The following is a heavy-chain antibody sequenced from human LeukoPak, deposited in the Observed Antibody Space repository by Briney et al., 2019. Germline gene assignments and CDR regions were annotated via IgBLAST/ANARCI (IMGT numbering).Heavy chain of an antibody. V-gene: IGHV7-4-1*02. CDR2: INTNTGNP. J-gene: IGHJ5*02. Sequence: ASVKVSCKASGYTFTSYAMNWVRQAPGQGLEWMGWINTNTGNPTYAQGFTGRFVFSLDTSVSTAYLQISSLKAEDTAVYYCARDRGRCTNGVCYMNWFDPWGQGTLVTVSS. D-gene: IGHD2-8*01. CDR3: ARDRGRCTNGVCYMNWFDP. CDR1: GYTFTSYA.